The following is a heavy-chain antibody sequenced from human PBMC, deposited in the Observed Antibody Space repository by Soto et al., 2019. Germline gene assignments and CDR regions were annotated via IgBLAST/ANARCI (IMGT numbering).Heavy chain of an antibody. J-gene: IGHJ4*02. CDR1: GFTFSSYG. CDR3: RFELQYFDDY. CDR2: IWYDGSNK. V-gene: IGHV3-33*01. D-gene: IGHD1-26*01. Sequence: GGSLRLSCAASGFTFSSYGMHWVRQAPGKGLEWVAVIWYDGSNKYYADSVKGRFTISRDNSKNTLYLQMNSLRAEDTAVYYCRFELQYFDDYWGQGTLVTVSS.